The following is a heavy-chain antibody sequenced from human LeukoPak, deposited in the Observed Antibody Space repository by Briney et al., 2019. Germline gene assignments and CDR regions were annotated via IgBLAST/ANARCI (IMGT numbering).Heavy chain of an antibody. J-gene: IGHJ4*02. V-gene: IGHV4-34*01. D-gene: IGHD1-1*01. CDR3: ASLDERDYYFDY. CDR2: INHSGST. CDR1: GGSFSGYY. Sequence: SETLSLTCAVYGGSFSGYYWSWIRQPPGKGPEWIGEINHSGSTNYNPSLKSRVTISVDTSKNQFSLKLSSVTAADTAVYYCASLDERDYYFDYWGQGTLVTVSS.